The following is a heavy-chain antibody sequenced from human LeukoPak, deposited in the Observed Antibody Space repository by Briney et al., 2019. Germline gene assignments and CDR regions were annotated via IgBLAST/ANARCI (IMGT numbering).Heavy chain of an antibody. CDR2: ITGDGTST. V-gene: IGHV3-21*01. J-gene: IGHJ5*02. D-gene: IGHD2-15*01. Sequence: GGSLRLSCAASGFTFISFGMNWVRQAPGKGLEWVSGITGDGTSTYYADSVRGRFTISRDNAKNSLYLQMNSLRAEDTAVYSCARGADGVSSNSRGWFDPWGQGTLVTVSS. CDR1: GFTFISFG. CDR3: ARGADGVSSNSRGWFDP.